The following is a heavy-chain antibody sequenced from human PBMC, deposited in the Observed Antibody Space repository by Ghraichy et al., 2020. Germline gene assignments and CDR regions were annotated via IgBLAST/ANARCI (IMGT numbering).Heavy chain of an antibody. CDR2: IYSGGST. D-gene: IGHD6-13*01. Sequence: GSLRLSCAASGFTVSSNYMSWVRQAPGKGLEWVSVIYSGGSTYYADSVKGRFTISRDNSKNTLYLQMNSLRAEDTAVYYCARGGTGYSSSWYAGFSPYGMDVWGQATTVTVSS. CDR1: GFTVSSNY. V-gene: IGHV3-53*01. J-gene: IGHJ6*02. CDR3: ARGGTGYSSSWYAGFSPYGMDV.